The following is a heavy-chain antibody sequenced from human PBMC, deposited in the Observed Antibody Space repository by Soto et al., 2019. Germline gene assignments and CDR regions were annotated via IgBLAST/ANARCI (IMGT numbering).Heavy chain of an antibody. D-gene: IGHD3-3*01. CDR3: ARDWSGYYGMDV. V-gene: IGHV3-21*01. CDR1: GFSFSDCS. CDR2: ISSSSSSI. J-gene: IGHJ6*02. Sequence: EMQLVESGGGLVKPGGSLRLSCAASGFSFSDCSMNWVRQAPGKGLEWVSSISSSSSSISYADSVKGRFTISRDNAKNSLYLQMNSLRAEDTAVYYCARDWSGYYGMDVWGQGTTVTVSS.